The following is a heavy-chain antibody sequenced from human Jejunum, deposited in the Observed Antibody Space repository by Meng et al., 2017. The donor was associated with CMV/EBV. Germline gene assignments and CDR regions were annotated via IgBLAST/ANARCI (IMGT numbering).Heavy chain of an antibody. CDR3: ASGTPGRSYCDY. V-gene: IGHV1-18*01. Sequence: QVHLLNSGPEVKKPGASVRVSLKASGYTFGSYGICWVRQAPGQGLEWMGWFVNYVDTYPAPKFQGRVTMTTDTHTNTAFMELRSLTSDDTAVYYCASGTPGRSYCDYWGQGTLVTVSS. CDR2: FVNYVDT. J-gene: IGHJ4*02. D-gene: IGHD2-15*01. CDR1: GYTFGSYG.